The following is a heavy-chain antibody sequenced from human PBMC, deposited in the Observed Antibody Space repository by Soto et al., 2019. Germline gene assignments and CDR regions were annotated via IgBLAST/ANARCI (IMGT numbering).Heavy chain of an antibody. CDR3: ARVVVVVAATKGGWFDP. Sequence: SETLSLTCAVYGGSFSGYYWSWIRQPPGKGLEWIGEINHSGSTNYNPSLKSRVTISVDTSKNQFSLKLSSVTAADTDVYYCARVVVVVAATKGGWFDPWGQGTLVTVSS. CDR2: INHSGST. J-gene: IGHJ5*02. V-gene: IGHV4-34*01. D-gene: IGHD2-15*01. CDR1: GGSFSGYY.